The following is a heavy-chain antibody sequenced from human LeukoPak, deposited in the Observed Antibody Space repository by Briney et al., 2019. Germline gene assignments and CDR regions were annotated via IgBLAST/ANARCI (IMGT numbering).Heavy chain of an antibody. Sequence: SETLSLTCTVSGASIRSGDYYWSWIRQPPGKGLEWIGYIYDSGSTYYDPSLKSRITISVDTSENRFSLKLSSVTATDTAVYYCARDCSGGSCYGAFDIWGQGTMVTVSS. D-gene: IGHD2-15*01. CDR2: IYDSGST. CDR3: ARDCSGGSCYGAFDI. V-gene: IGHV4-30-4*01. J-gene: IGHJ3*02. CDR1: GASIRSGDYY.